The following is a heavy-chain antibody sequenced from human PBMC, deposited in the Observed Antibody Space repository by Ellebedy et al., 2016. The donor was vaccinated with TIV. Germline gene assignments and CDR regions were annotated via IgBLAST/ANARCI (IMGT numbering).Heavy chain of an antibody. CDR3: ARASRWGRRRWDYYYYYMDV. V-gene: IGHV4-34*01. J-gene: IGHJ6*03. Sequence: SETLSLXXAVYGGSFSGYYWSWIRQPPGKGLEWIGEINHSGSTNYNPSLKSRVTISVDTSKNQFSLKLSSVTAADTAVYYCARASRWGRRRWDYYYYYMDVWGKGTTVTVSS. CDR2: INHSGST. D-gene: IGHD6-19*01. CDR1: GGSFSGYY.